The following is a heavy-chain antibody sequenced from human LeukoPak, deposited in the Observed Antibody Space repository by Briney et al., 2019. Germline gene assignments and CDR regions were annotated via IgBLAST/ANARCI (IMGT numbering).Heavy chain of an antibody. D-gene: IGHD6-19*01. CDR2: INPNSGGT. Sequence: GASVKVSCKASGYTFTGYFMHWVRQAPGQGLEWMGWINPNSGGTNYAQKFQGRVTMTRDTSISTAYMELSRLRSDDTAVYYCAKDSSGWYEGAGNWFDPWGQGTLVTVSS. CDR3: AKDSSGWYEGAGNWFDP. J-gene: IGHJ5*02. V-gene: IGHV1-2*02. CDR1: GYTFTGYF.